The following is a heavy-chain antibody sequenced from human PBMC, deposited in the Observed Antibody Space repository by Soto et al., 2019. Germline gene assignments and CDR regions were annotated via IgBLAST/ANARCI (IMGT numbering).Heavy chain of an antibody. CDR2: IYPGDSDT. CDR3: ARQTVTPYYYYGMDV. J-gene: IGHJ6*02. CDR1: GYSFTSYW. V-gene: IGHV5-51*01. D-gene: IGHD4-17*01. Sequence: GESLKISCKGSGYSFTSYWIGWVRQMPGKGLEWMGIIYPGDSDTRYSPSFQGQVTISADKSISTAYLQWSSLKASDTAMYYCARQTVTPYYYYGMDVWGQGTTVTVSS.